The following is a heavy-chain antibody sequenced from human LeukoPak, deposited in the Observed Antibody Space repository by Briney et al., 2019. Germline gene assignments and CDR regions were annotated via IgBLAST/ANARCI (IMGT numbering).Heavy chain of an antibody. CDR1: GFSFKNNG. D-gene: IGHD1-26*01. CDR2: ISSDGSNK. Sequence: PGGSLRLSCTASGFSFKNNGMHWVRQAPGKGLEWVAVISSDGSNKYYADSVKGRFTISRDNSKSTFYLQMNSLRAEDTAMYYCAKDAVGGILYYFDYWGLGTLVTVSS. V-gene: IGHV3-30*18. CDR3: AKDAVGGILYYFDY. J-gene: IGHJ4*02.